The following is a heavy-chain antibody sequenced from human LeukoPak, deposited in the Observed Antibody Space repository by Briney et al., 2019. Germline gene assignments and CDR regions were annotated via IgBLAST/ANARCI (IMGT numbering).Heavy chain of an antibody. Sequence: SGGSLRLSCAASGFTFRSYGMHWARQAPGKGLEWVAVISYDGSNKYYADSVKGRFTISRDNSKNTLYLQMNSLRAEDTAVYYCAKDVYYYDSSGLSVNAFDIWGQGTMVTVSS. V-gene: IGHV3-30*18. CDR2: ISYDGSNK. CDR3: AKDVYYYDSSGLSVNAFDI. D-gene: IGHD3-22*01. J-gene: IGHJ3*02. CDR1: GFTFRSYG.